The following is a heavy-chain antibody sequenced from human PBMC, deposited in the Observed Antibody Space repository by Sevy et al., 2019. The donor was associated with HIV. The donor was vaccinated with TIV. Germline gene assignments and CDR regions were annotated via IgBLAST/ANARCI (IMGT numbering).Heavy chain of an antibody. CDR1: GLTFNNAW. J-gene: IGHJ3*02. D-gene: IGHD3-22*01. CDR3: ARDRRELSYDSSGYSDAFDI. Sequence: GGSLRLSCAASGLTFNNAWMSWVRQAPGKGLEWVSSISSSSNYIYYADSLKGRFTVSRDNAKNSVYLQMNSLRAEDTAVYYCARDRRELSYDSSGYSDAFDIWGQGTLVTVSS. CDR2: ISSSSNYI. V-gene: IGHV3-21*01.